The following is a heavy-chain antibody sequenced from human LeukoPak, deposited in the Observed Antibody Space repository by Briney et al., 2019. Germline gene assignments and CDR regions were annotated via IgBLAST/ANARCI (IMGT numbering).Heavy chain of an antibody. V-gene: IGHV3-23*01. J-gene: IGHJ4*02. Sequence: GSLRLSCAASGLTFSTYAMSWVRQAPGKGLEWVSTISGNGGATYYADSVKGRFTLSRDNSENTLYLQMNSLRADDTAVYYCARDLPVGDYFDYWGQGTLVTVYS. CDR1: GLTFSTYA. CDR2: ISGNGGAT. D-gene: IGHD2-8*02. CDR3: ARDLPVGDYFDY.